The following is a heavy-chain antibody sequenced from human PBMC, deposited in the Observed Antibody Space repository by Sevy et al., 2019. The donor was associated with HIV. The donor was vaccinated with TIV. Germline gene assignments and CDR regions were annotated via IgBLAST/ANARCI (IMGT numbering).Heavy chain of an antibody. V-gene: IGHV3-74*01. D-gene: IGHD6-13*01. Sequence: GGYLRLSCAASGFTFSSYWMHWVRQAPGKGLVWVSRVNSDGSSTRYADSVKGRFTISRDNAKNTLYLQMNSLGAEGTAVYYWARGAAAGTFDYWGQGTLVTVSS. CDR1: GFTFSSYW. CDR3: ARGAAAGTFDY. J-gene: IGHJ4*02. CDR2: VNSDGSST.